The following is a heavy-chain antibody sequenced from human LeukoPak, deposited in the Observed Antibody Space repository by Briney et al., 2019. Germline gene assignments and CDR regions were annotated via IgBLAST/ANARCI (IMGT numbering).Heavy chain of an antibody. D-gene: IGHD3-10*02. V-gene: IGHV3-23*01. CDR1: GFTFRLYA. CDR3: AKDRGPYVAIDNNWFDP. CDR2: ISGSGTST. Sequence: GGVPRLSWVTPGFTFRLYAMNLGRQAPREGLGWVSSISGSGTSTYYADSVKGRFTLSRDNSKSTLYLQMNSLRAEDTAVYYCAKDRGPYVAIDNNWFDPWGQGTLVTVSS. J-gene: IGHJ5*02.